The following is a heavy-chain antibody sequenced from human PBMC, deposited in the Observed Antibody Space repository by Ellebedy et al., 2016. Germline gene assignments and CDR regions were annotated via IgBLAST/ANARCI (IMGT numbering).Heavy chain of an antibody. CDR2: TYYKSKWIN. Sequence: SQTLSLTCAISGDSVSRAGWNWIRQSPSRGLEWLGRTYYKSKWINDYAVSVKSRMTIDADTSENQFSLQLKSVTPEDTAVYYCARGWLQGGGFDSWGQGSLVIVSS. CDR1: GDSVSRAG. D-gene: IGHD5-24*01. V-gene: IGHV6-1*01. J-gene: IGHJ4*02. CDR3: ARGWLQGGGFDS.